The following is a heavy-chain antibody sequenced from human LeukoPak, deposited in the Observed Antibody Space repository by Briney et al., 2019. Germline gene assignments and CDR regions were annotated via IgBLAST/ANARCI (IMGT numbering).Heavy chain of an antibody. D-gene: IGHD3-3*01. V-gene: IGHV1-8*01. J-gene: IGHJ5*02. CDR2: MNPNSGNT. Sequence: ASVKVSCKASGYTFTSYDINWVRQATGQGLEWMGWMNPNSGNTGYAQKFQGRVTMTRNTSISTAYMELSGLRSEDTAVYYCARGPVLRFLEWLSIPSNWFDPWGQGTLVTVSS. CDR1: GYTFTSYD. CDR3: ARGPVLRFLEWLSIPSNWFDP.